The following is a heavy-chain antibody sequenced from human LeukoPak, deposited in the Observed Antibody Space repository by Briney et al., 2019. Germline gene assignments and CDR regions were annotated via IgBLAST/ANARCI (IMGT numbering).Heavy chain of an antibody. Sequence: GGALRLSCAVSGLTFSDYWLHWVRQPGGRELVWVSRISNAETSTSYADSVKGRFTISRDNAKNTLYLQMNSLRGEDTGVYHCARDGQILHYWGQRALVTVSS. V-gene: IGHV3-74*01. CDR3: ARDGQILHY. CDR1: GLTFSDYW. J-gene: IGHJ4*02. D-gene: IGHD2/OR15-2a*01. CDR2: ISNAETST.